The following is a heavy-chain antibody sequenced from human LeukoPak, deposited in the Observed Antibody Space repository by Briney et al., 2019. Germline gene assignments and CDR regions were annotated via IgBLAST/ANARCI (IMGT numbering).Heavy chain of an antibody. Sequence: SETLSLTCTVSSASISNYYWGWIRQSPGKGLEWIGYIQNTGDTTYNPSLKSRVSISKDMSNNQFSLQLRSVTAADTAVYYCVKHGSDWSFDYWGQGTLVTVSS. V-gene: IGHV4-59*01. CDR1: SASISNYY. J-gene: IGHJ4*02. D-gene: IGHD6-19*01. CDR3: VKHGSDWSFDY. CDR2: IQNTGDT.